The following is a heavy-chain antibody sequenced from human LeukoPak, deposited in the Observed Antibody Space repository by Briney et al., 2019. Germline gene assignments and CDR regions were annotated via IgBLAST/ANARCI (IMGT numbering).Heavy chain of an antibody. CDR3: AKGLERESRLDS. D-gene: IGHD1-1*01. CDR1: GFTFNTYT. J-gene: IGHJ4*02. V-gene: IGHV3-23*01. Sequence: GALRLSCAASGFTFNTYTMYWVRQAPGKGLEWVSGISTSGGSTYYADSVKGRFTISRDNSKNTLYLQMNSLRAEDTALYYCAKGLERESRLDSWGQGTLVTVSS. CDR2: ISTSGGST.